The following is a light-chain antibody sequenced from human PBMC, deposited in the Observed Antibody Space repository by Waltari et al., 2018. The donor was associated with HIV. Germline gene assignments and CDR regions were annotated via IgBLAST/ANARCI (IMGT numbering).Light chain of an antibody. V-gene: IGKV3-20*01. CDR1: QIIRDNF. Sequence: DILLTQTPGTLSLSPGQTATLSCWARQIIRDNFLAWYRQRPGQAPRLLLFAASTRATGIPDRFTGSGYGTEVSLTIARLEPEDYAVYYCQQYATSPTFGNGTKVEV. CDR2: AAS. J-gene: IGKJ1*01. CDR3: QQYATSPT.